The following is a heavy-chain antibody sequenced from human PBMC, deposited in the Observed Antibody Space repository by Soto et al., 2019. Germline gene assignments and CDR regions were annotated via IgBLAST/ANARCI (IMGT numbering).Heavy chain of an antibody. J-gene: IGHJ5*02. D-gene: IGHD5-12*01. Sequence: SETLSLTCAVYGGSFSGYYWTWIRQPPGKGLEWLGEINHSGNTNYNPSLKSRVTISIDTSKNQFSLKLSSVTAADTAVYYCARGRRWPRYQDKWFDPWGQGTLVTVSS. CDR2: INHSGNT. CDR1: GGSFSGYY. CDR3: ARGRRWPRYQDKWFDP. V-gene: IGHV4-34*01.